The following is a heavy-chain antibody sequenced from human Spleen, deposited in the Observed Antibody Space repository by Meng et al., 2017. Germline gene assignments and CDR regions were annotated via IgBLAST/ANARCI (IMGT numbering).Heavy chain of an antibody. J-gene: IGHJ5*02. V-gene: IGHV3-33*01. CDR2: IWYDGSNK. CDR3: ARDGGGYCSGGSCYRDWFDP. Sequence: GGSLRLSCAASGFTFSSYGMHWVRQAPGKGLEWVAVIWYDGSNKYYADSVKGRFTISRDNSKNTLYLQMNSLRAEDTAVYYCARDGGGYCSGGSCYRDWFDPWGQGTLVTVSS. D-gene: IGHD2-15*01. CDR1: GFTFSSYG.